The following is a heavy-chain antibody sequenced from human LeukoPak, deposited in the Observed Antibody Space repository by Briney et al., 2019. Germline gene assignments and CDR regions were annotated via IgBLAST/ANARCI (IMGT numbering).Heavy chain of an antibody. V-gene: IGHV1-2*02. CDR2: INPNSGGT. J-gene: IGHJ4*02. CDR3: ARDRGIYGGYDY. CDR1: GYTFTGYY. Sequence: ASVKVSCKASGYTFTGYYMHWVRQAPGQGLEWMGWINPNSGGTNYAQKFQGRVTMTRDTSISTAYMELSRLRSDDTAVYYCARDRGIYGGYDYWGQGTLVTVSS. D-gene: IGHD3-16*01.